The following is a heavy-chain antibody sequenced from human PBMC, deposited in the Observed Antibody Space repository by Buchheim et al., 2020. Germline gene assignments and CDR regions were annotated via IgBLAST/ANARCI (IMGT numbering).Heavy chain of an antibody. D-gene: IGHD3-3*01. J-gene: IGHJ6*02. V-gene: IGHV4-39*07. CDR1: GGSISSSGYY. CDR2: IYYSGST. Sequence: QLQLQESGPGLVKPSETLSLTCTVSGGSISSSGYYWGWIRQPPGKGLEWIGSIYYSGSTYYNPSLKSRFTISVDTSKNQFSLKLSSVTAADTAVYYCARVGYDFWSGYFNYYYGMDVWGQGTT. CDR3: ARVGYDFWSGYFNYYYGMDV.